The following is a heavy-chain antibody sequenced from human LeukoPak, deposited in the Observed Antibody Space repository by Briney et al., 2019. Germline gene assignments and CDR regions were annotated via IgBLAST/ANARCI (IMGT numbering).Heavy chain of an antibody. D-gene: IGHD6-19*01. CDR1: GFTFSNAW. V-gene: IGHV3-15*01. Sequence: GGSLRLSCAASGFTFSNAWMSWVRQAPGKGLEWVGRIKSKTDGGTTDYAAPVKGRFTISRDDSKNTLYLQMNRLRAEDTAVYYCARRAYSSGWSGGYYYYYMDVWGKGTTVTVSS. CDR3: ARRAYSSGWSGGYYYYYMDV. J-gene: IGHJ6*03. CDR2: IKSKTDGGTT.